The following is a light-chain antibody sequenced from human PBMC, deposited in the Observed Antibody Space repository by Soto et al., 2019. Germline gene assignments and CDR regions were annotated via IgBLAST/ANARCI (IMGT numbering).Light chain of an antibody. Sequence: PLSCWASWSVNSLLAWYQQKPDQAPKLLIYGASTRATDTPARFSGSGSGTEFALTISSLQSEDFAVYYCQQYNKWPITFGQGTRLEIK. CDR2: GAS. CDR3: QQYNKWPIT. J-gene: IGKJ5*01. CDR1: WSVNSL. V-gene: IGKV3-15*01.